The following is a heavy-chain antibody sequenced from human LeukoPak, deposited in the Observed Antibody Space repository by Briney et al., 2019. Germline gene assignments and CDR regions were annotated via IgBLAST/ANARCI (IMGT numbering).Heavy chain of an antibody. CDR1: GFTVSSNY. V-gene: IGHV3-30*03. D-gene: IGHD2-2*01. Sequence: PGGSLRLSCAASGFTVSSNYMSWVRQAPGKGLEWVAIISYDGSNKYYADSVKGRFTISRDNSKNTLYLQMNSLRAEDTAVYYCARDVIPPATLRGHFDYWGQGTLVTVSS. J-gene: IGHJ4*02. CDR2: ISYDGSNK. CDR3: ARDVIPPATLRGHFDY.